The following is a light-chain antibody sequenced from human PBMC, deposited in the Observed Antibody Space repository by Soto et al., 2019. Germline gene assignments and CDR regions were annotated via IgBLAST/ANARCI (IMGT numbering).Light chain of an antibody. CDR3: QKYNSAPLT. Sequence: DIQMTQSPSTLSASVGDRVTLTCRASQSISSWLAWFQQKPGKAPKLLIYKASSLESGVPSRFSGSGSGTDFTLTISSLQPEDVATYYCQKYNSAPLTFGGGTKVDIK. J-gene: IGKJ4*01. CDR1: QSISSW. CDR2: KAS. V-gene: IGKV1-5*03.